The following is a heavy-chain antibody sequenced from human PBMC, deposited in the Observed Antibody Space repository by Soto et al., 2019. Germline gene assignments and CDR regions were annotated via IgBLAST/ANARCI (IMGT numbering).Heavy chain of an antibody. J-gene: IGHJ4*02. Sequence: QVQLQESGPGLVKPSETLSLTCTVSGGSISGYYWSWIRQPPGKGLEWIGYIYYSGTTSYDPSLKXXVTISVDTSKNQFSLKLTSVTAADTAVYYCASQGYWGPGTLVTVSS. CDR1: GGSISGYY. V-gene: IGHV4-59*08. CDR2: IYYSGTT. CDR3: ASQGY.